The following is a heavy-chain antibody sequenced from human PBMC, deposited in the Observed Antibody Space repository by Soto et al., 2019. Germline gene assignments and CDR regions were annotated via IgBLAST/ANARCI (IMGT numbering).Heavy chain of an antibody. CDR1: GLTFSSYA. V-gene: IGHV3-30-3*01. CDR3: ARDRTLFGTGSTYYFDY. Sequence: QVQLVESGGGVVQPGRYLRLSCAASGLTFSSYAMQWVRQDPGKGLKWVAVMSYDGTNKYYADSVKGRFSISRDNPKNTLYLQMNSLRAEYTAVYYCARDRTLFGTGSTYYFDYWGQGTLVAVSS. CDR2: MSYDGTNK. J-gene: IGHJ4*02. D-gene: IGHD1-1*01.